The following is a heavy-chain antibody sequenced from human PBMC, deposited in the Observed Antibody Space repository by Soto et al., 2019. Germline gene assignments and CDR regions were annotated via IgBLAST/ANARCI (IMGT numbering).Heavy chain of an antibody. Sequence: PSETLSLTCAVSGGSISSSNWWSWVRQPPGKGLEWIGEIYHSGSTNYNPSLKSRVTISVDKSKNQFSLNLSSVTAADTAVYYCARDRESIAAAGTRPYYYYGMDVWGQGTTVTVSS. V-gene: IGHV4-4*02. CDR2: IYHSGST. CDR3: ARDRESIAAAGTRPYYYYGMDV. CDR1: GGSISSSNW. J-gene: IGHJ6*02. D-gene: IGHD6-13*01.